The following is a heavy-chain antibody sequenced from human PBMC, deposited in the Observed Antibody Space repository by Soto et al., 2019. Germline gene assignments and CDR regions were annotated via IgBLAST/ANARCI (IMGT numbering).Heavy chain of an antibody. D-gene: IGHD2-2*01. V-gene: IGHV3-23*01. Sequence: EVQLLESGGTLVQPGGSLRLSCEVSGFTFSNYLMSWVRQAPGKGLEWVSGISSDGGTTYYADSVKGRFTISRDNSKNTLLLQLNVLRAEDTAVYYCVKSIGSSSTSCTHYWGQGTLVTVSS. CDR1: GFTFSNYL. J-gene: IGHJ4*02. CDR3: VKSIGSSSTSCTHY. CDR2: ISSDGGTT.